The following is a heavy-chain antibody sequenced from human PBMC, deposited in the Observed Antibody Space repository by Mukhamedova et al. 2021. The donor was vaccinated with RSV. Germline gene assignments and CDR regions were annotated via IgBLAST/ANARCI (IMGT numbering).Heavy chain of an antibody. Sequence: HGGGTNYNPSLSSRVTISLDTSKNQFSLKLWSVSAADTAVYYCAGTYDFWSGYPYNWGLGTVVTVSS. V-gene: IGHV4-34*01. CDR3: AGTYDFWSGYPYN. D-gene: IGHD3-3*01. J-gene: IGHJ4*02. CDR2: HGGGT.